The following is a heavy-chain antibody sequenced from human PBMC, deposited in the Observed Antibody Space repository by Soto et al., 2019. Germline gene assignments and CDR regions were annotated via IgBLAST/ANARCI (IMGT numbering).Heavy chain of an antibody. D-gene: IGHD3-10*01. CDR2: IFYSGNT. Sequence: PSETLSLTCTVSGGSISSSSHYWGWIRQPPGRGLECIGTIFYSGNTYYNPSLEGRITISVDTSKNQFSLKLRSVTAADSAVYFCARLTGSGSYYVNCWGQGTLVTVS. J-gene: IGHJ4*02. V-gene: IGHV4-39*01. CDR1: GGSISSSSHY. CDR3: ARLTGSGSYYVNC.